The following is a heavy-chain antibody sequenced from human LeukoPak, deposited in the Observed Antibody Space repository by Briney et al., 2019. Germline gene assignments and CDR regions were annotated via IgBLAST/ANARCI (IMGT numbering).Heavy chain of an antibody. J-gene: IGHJ4*02. D-gene: IGHD2-2*01. Sequence: GGSLRLSCAASGFTFSGHSMNWVRQAPGKGLEWISYISSSGTIYYADSVKGRFTISRDNSKNTLYLQMNSLRAEDTAVYYCAKLRTNIVVVPAATDYWGQGTLVTVSS. CDR1: GFTFSGHS. CDR3: AKLRTNIVVVPAATDY. CDR2: ISSSGTI. V-gene: IGHV3-48*01.